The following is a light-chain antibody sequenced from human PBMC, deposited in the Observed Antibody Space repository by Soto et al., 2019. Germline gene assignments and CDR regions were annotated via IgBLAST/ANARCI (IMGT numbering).Light chain of an antibody. V-gene: IGKV4-1*01. J-gene: IGKJ1*01. CDR3: QQYYSTPPT. Sequence: DIVMTQSPDSLAVSLGERATINCKSSQSVLYSSNNKNYLAWYQQKPGQPPKLLIYWASTRESGIPHRFSGSESGTDFTLTISSLQAEDVAVYYCQQYYSTPPTFGQGNKVEIK. CDR1: QSVLYSSNNKNY. CDR2: WAS.